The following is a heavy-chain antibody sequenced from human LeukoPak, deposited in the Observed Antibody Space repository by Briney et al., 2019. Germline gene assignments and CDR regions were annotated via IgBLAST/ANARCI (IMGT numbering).Heavy chain of an antibody. CDR1: GGSISSGSYY. CDR2: IYTSGST. Sequence: SQTLSLTCTVSGGSISSGSYYWSWIRQPAGKGLEWIGRIYTSGSTNYNPSLKSRVTISVDTSKNQFSLKLSSVTAAVTAVYYCARDPVGAKFYYYYGMDVWGQGTTVTVSS. D-gene: IGHD1-26*01. J-gene: IGHJ6*02. V-gene: IGHV4-61*02. CDR3: ARDPVGAKFYYYYGMDV.